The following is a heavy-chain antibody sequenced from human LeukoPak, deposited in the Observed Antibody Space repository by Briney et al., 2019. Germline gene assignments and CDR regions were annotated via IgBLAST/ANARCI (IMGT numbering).Heavy chain of an antibody. D-gene: IGHD5-24*01. CDR3: ARSRRGAGFDP. Sequence: PGGSLRLSCAASGFTFSSYAMSWVRQAPGKGLGWVAVISYDGSNKYYADSVKGRFTISRDNSKNTLYLQMNSLRAEDTAVYYCARSRRGAGFDPWGQGTLVTVSS. V-gene: IGHV3-30-3*01. CDR1: GFTFSSYA. J-gene: IGHJ5*02. CDR2: ISYDGSNK.